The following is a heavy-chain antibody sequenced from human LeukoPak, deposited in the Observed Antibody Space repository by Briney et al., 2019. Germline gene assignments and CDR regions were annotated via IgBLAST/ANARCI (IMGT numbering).Heavy chain of an antibody. Sequence: SGGSLRLSCAASGFTLSHYYMTWIHQAPGKGLEWLSCISSSGDTIYYADSVKGRFTVSRDNAENSLYLQMNSLRAEDTAMYYCARQGSEIDYWGQGTLVTVSS. CDR1: GFTLSHYY. CDR2: ISSSGDTI. V-gene: IGHV3-11*01. J-gene: IGHJ4*02. CDR3: ARQGSEIDY.